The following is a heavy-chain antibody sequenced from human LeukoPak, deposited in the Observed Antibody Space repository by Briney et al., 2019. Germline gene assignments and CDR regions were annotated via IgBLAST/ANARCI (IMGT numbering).Heavy chain of an antibody. CDR3: ASSSGWTPYYYCYMDV. V-gene: IGHV3-21*01. CDR2: ISSTSSYI. D-gene: IGHD6-19*01. J-gene: IGHJ6*03. CDR1: GFTFSSFS. Sequence: GGSLRLSCAASGFTFSSFSMNWVRQAPGKGLEWVSSISSTSSYIYYADSLKGRFTVSRDNAKNSLFLQMNSLRAEDTAVYCCASSSGWTPYYYCYMDVWGKGATVTVSS.